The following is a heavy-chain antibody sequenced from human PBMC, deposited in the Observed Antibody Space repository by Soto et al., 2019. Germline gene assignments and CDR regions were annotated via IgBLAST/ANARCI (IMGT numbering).Heavy chain of an antibody. CDR3: ARDKVRDFLGGYPWDYFDY. CDR2: ISAYNGNT. V-gene: IGHV1-18*01. D-gene: IGHD3-3*01. Sequence: ASVKFSCKASGGTFSSYAISCVRQAPGQALEWMGWISAYNGNTNYAQKLQGRFTMRTDTSTSTAYMELRSLRSDDTAVYYCARDKVRDFLGGYPWDYFDYWGQGTLVTVSS. J-gene: IGHJ4*02. CDR1: GGTFSSYA.